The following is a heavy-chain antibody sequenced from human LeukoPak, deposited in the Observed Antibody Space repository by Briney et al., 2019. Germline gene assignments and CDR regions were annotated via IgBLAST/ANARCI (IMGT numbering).Heavy chain of an antibody. V-gene: IGHV1-2*02. J-gene: IGHJ4*02. D-gene: IGHD6-13*01. Sequence: FQGRVTMTRDTSISTAYMDLSSLRSDDTAVYYCARGGGRYSSSWEIDYWGQGTLVTVSS. CDR3: ARGGGRYSSSWEIDY.